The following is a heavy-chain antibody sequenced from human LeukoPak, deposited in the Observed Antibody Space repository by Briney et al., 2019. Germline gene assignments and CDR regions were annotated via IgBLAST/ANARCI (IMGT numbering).Heavy chain of an antibody. CDR2: LSGSGVTT. J-gene: IGHJ4*02. Sequence: PGGSLRLSCAASGFTFSNYAMSWVRQAPGKGLEWVSTLSGSGVTTYYADSVKGRFTISRDNSKNTLYLQMNSLRAEDTAVYYCAKSKKLGISGAFDFWGQGTLVTVSS. CDR1: GFTFSNYA. CDR3: AKSKKLGISGAFDF. V-gene: IGHV3-23*01. D-gene: IGHD7-27*01.